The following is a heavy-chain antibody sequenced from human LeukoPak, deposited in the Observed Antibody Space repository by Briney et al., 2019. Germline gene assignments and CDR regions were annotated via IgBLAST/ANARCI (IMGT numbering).Heavy chain of an antibody. CDR3: ARDAVGYSYGDAY. D-gene: IGHD5-18*01. Sequence: GGSLRLSCAASGFTFSSYEMNWVRQAPGKGLEWVSYISSSGSTIYYADSVKGRFTISRDNAKNSLYLQMNSLRAEDTAVYYCARDAVGYSYGDAYWGQGTLVTVSS. J-gene: IGHJ4*02. CDR2: ISSSGSTI. V-gene: IGHV3-48*03. CDR1: GFTFSSYE.